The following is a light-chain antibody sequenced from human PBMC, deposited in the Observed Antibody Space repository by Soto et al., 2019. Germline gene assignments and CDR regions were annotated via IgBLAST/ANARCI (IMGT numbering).Light chain of an antibody. Sequence: DIRMTQSPSTLSASVGDRVTVTCRASQSIGDALAWYQQKPGKAPNLLISKASTLESGVPSRFSGSGSGTEFTLTISSLQPDDFTTYYCQQYYRYLTFGQGTKLEI. CDR2: KAS. J-gene: IGKJ2*01. CDR1: QSIGDA. CDR3: QQYYRYLT. V-gene: IGKV1-5*03.